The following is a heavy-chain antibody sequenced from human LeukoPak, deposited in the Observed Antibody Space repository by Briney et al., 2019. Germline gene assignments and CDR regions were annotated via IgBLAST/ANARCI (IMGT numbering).Heavy chain of an antibody. CDR2: IDHSGST. CDR1: GGSFSGYY. D-gene: IGHD5-18*01. Sequence: SETLSLTCAVYGGSFSGYYWSWIRQPPGKGLEWIGEIDHSGSTNYNPSLKSRVTISVDTSKNQFSLKLSSVTAADTAVYYCARGVQLWNDAFDIWGQGTMVTVSS. J-gene: IGHJ3*02. CDR3: ARGVQLWNDAFDI. V-gene: IGHV4-34*01.